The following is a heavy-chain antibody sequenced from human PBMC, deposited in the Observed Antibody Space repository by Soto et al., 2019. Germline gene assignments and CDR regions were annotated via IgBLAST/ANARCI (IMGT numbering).Heavy chain of an antibody. CDR1: DFTFRNHG. J-gene: IGHJ4*02. CDR2: ISYDGSNT. D-gene: IGHD5-12*01. V-gene: IGHV3-30*18. CDR3: AKPYSGYDWGSYYFDY. Sequence: AWLPMRLPKTAVDFTFRNHGSHWIIQAPGKGLEWVAVISYDGSNTFYADSVKGRFTISRDNSKNTLYLQMNSLRAEDTAVYYCAKPYSGYDWGSYYFDYWGQGTLVTVSS.